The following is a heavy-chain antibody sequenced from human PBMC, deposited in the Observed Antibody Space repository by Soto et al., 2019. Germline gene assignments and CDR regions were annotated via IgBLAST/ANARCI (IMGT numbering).Heavy chain of an antibody. CDR1: GYTFTNYD. J-gene: IGHJ4*02. V-gene: IGHV1-8*01. CDR3: ARGTREHYYDSSGYLGQGY. D-gene: IGHD3-22*01. CDR2: INPDSDNT. Sequence: ASVKVSCKPSGYTFTNYDINWVRQAAGQGLEWMGWINPDSDNTGYAHKFQGRVTMTRDTSISTAYMELNSLRSEDTAVYYCARGTREHYYDSSGYLGQGYWGQGTLVNVSS.